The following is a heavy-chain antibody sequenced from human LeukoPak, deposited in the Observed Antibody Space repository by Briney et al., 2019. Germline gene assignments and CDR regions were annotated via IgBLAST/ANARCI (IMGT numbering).Heavy chain of an antibody. J-gene: IGHJ4*02. CDR1: GDSISSYY. D-gene: IGHD4-23*01. Sequence: SETLSLTCTVSGDSISSYYWSWIRQPPGKGLEWIGSIYYSGSTYYNPSLRSRVTMSVDTSKNQFSLKLSSVTAADTAVYYCARHWGTTVVTPRDYWGQGTLVTVSS. CDR2: IYYSGST. V-gene: IGHV4-59*04. CDR3: ARHWGTTVVTPRDY.